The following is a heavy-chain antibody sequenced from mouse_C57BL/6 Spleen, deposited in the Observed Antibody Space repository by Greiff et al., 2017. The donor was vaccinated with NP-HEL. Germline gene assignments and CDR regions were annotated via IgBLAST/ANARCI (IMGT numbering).Heavy chain of an antibody. CDR2: ISDGGSYT. J-gene: IGHJ1*03. Sequence: EVNLVESGGGLVKPGGSLKLSCAASGFTFSSYAMCWVRQTPEKRLEWVATISDGGSYTYYPDNVKGRFTLSRDKSKNNLYLQMSQLKSGDTAMYSCAREETGNWYFDVWGTGTTVTVSS. V-gene: IGHV5-4*01. CDR3: AREETGNWYFDV. CDR1: GFTFSSYA. D-gene: IGHD4-1*01.